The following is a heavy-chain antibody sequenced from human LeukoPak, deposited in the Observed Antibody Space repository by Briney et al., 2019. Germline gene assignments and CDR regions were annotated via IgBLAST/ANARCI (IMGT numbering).Heavy chain of an antibody. CDR2: IKQDGSEK. CDR3: ARETPAWAFDI. Sequence: GGSLRLSCAASGFIFSNYWMSWVRQAPGKGLERVANIKQDGSEKYYVDSVKGRFTISRDNAKNSVYMQMNSLRAEDTAVYYCARETPAWAFDIWGQGTMVTVSS. CDR1: GFIFSNYW. J-gene: IGHJ3*02. V-gene: IGHV3-7*01.